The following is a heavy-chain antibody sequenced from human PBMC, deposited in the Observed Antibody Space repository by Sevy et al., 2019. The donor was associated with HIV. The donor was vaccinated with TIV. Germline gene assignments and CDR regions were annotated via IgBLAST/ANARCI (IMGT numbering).Heavy chain of an antibody. D-gene: IGHD3-10*02. CDR3: AKAMFFSPDFDY. CDR1: GFTFSSYA. J-gene: IGHJ4*02. Sequence: GGSLRLSCAASGFTFSSYAMSWVRQAPGKGLEWVSAISGSGGRTYYADSVKGRFTISRDNSKNTLYLQMNSLRAEDTAVYYCAKAMFFSPDFDYWGQGTLVTVSS. CDR2: ISGSGGRT. V-gene: IGHV3-23*01.